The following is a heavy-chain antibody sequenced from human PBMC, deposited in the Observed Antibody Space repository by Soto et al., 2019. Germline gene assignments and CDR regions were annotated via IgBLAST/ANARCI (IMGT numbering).Heavy chain of an antibody. CDR2: IIPIFGTA. Sequence: SVKVSCKASGGTFSSYAISWVRQAPGQGLEWMGGIIPIFGTANYAQKFQGRVTITADESTSTAYMELSSLRSEDTAVYYCAGGLRDDYYYGMDVWGQGTTVTVSS. V-gene: IGHV1-69*13. D-gene: IGHD2-21*01. CDR3: AGGLRDDYYYGMDV. CDR1: GGTFSSYA. J-gene: IGHJ6*02.